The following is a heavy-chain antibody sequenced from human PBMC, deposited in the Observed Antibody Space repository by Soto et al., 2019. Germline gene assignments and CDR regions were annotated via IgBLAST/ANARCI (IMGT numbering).Heavy chain of an antibody. CDR1: GEKCRSWW. CDR2: IKQDGSEK. Sequence: LARAASGEKCRSWWMRCLRQTPGKGLEWVANIKQDGSEKYYVDSVKGRFTISRDNAKNSLYLQMNSLRAEDTAGYYCASRSADYYYYGMDVWGQGTTVTVSS. J-gene: IGHJ6*01. CDR3: ASRSADYYYYGMDV. V-gene: IGHV3-7*05.